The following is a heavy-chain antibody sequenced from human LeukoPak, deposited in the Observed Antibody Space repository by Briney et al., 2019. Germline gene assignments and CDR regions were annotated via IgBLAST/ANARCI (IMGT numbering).Heavy chain of an antibody. V-gene: IGHV1-18*01. Sequence: ASVKVSCKSSGYTFTSYGISWVRQAPGQGLEWMGLISAYNGNTNYAQKLQGRVTMTTDTSTSTAYMELRSLRSDDTAVYYWARGPRITLVRGGQWYYYMDVWGKGTTVTISS. CDR1: GYTFTSYG. D-gene: IGHD3-10*01. J-gene: IGHJ6*03. CDR2: ISAYNGNT. CDR3: ARGPRITLVRGGQWYYYMDV.